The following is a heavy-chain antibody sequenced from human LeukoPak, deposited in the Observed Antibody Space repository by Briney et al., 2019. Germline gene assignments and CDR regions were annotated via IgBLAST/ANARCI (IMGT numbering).Heavy chain of an antibody. CDR1: GFTFTTYS. V-gene: IGHV3-21*01. CDR2: ITSSSTSM. CDR3: AKTYYDILTGYNPYFDY. J-gene: IGHJ4*02. D-gene: IGHD3-9*01. Sequence: PGGSLRLSCAASGFTFTTYSMNWVRQAPGKGLEWVSSITSSSTSMYYADSVKGRFTISRDNAKNSLYLQMNSLRAEDTAVYCCAKTYYDILTGYNPYFDYWGQGTLVTVSS.